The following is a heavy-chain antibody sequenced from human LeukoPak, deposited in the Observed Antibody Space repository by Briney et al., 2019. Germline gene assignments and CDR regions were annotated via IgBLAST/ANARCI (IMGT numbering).Heavy chain of an antibody. CDR3: AKERALAVAALDY. D-gene: IGHD6-19*01. J-gene: IGHJ4*02. CDR1: GFTFDDYA. V-gene: IGHV3-9*01. CDR2: ISWNSGSI. Sequence: GGSLRLSCAASGFTFDDYAMHWVRQAPGKGLEWVSGISWNSGSIGYADSVKGRFTISRDNAKNSLYLQMNSLRAEDTALYYCAKERALAVAALDYWGQGTLVTVSS.